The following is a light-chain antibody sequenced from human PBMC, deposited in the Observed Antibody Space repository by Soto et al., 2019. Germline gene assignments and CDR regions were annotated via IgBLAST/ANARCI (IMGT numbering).Light chain of an antibody. J-gene: IGKJ3*01. CDR1: QSVSSNY. V-gene: IGKV3-11*01. CDR2: AAF. Sequence: ENVLTQSPGTLSLSPGERATLSCRASQSVSSNYLAWYQKKPGQAPRLLIFAAFNRATGVPARFSGSGSGTDFTLTISSLEPGDFAVYYCQQRSNWPFTFGPGT. CDR3: QQRSNWPFT.